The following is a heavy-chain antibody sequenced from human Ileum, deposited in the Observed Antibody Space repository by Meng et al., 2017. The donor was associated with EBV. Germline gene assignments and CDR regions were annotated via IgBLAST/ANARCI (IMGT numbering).Heavy chain of an antibody. V-gene: IGHV4-39*07. CDR2: IYYSGTT. Sequence: QLDVQESGPVLVKPSETLYLTCSVSGGSFSSRKYYWGWIRQPPGKALEWIASIYYSGTTYYNPSLQSRVSISVDKSKNQVSLNMTSMTAADTAVYYCASRELAPFDYWGQGTLVTVSS. D-gene: IGHD1-26*01. CDR1: GGSFSSRKYY. J-gene: IGHJ4*02. CDR3: ASRELAPFDY.